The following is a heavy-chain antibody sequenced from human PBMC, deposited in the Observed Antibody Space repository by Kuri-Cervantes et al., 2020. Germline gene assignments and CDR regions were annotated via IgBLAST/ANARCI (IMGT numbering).Heavy chain of an antibody. CDR1: GGSFSGYY. V-gene: IGHV4-34*01. D-gene: IGHD2-15*01. J-gene: IGHJ5*02. CDR3: ARAIGWRQRNWFDP. CDR2: INHSGST. Sequence: SETLSLTCAVYGGSFSGYYWSWIRQPPGKGLEWIGEINHSGSTNYNPSLKSRVTISVDTSKNQFSLKLSSVTAADTAVYYCARAIGWRQRNWFDPWGQGTLVTDSS.